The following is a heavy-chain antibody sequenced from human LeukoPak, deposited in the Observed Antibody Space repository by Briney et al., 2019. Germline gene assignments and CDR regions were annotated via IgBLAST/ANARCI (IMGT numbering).Heavy chain of an antibody. V-gene: IGHV1-69*10. CDR1: GGTLSRNA. J-gene: IGHJ5*02. D-gene: IGHD3-10*01. CDR2: IIPVLGTP. Sequence: SVKVSCKTSGGTLSRNAISWVRQAPGQGLEWMGGIIPVLGTPNYAQKFQGRVTISADKSTSTVYMELSSLRSEDTAMYYCARSGSGSYYFYWFDPWGQGTLVTVSS. CDR3: ARSGSGSYYFYWFDP.